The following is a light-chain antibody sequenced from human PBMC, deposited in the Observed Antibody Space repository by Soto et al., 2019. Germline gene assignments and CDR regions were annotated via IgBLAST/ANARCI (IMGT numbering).Light chain of an antibody. CDR1: QSVSRW. Sequence: DIQMTQSPSTLSASVGDRVTITCRASQSVSRWVAWYQQKPGKAPKLLIYKASTLESGVPSRFSGSGSGTEFTLAISSLQPDDSATYYCQQYNDNWTFGQGTKVE. V-gene: IGKV1-5*03. CDR3: QQYNDNWT. J-gene: IGKJ1*01. CDR2: KAS.